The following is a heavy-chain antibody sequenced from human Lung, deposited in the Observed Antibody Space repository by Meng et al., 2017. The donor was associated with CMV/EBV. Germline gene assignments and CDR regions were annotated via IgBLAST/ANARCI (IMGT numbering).Heavy chain of an antibody. V-gene: IGHV7-4-1*02. CDR1: DYTFSTYT. D-gene: IGHD2/OR15-2a*01. CDR3: ARGGNFDP. J-gene: IGHJ5*02. Sequence: VQVVHSGSELKKPGSSVKVSCKASDYTFSTYTINWVRQAHGRGLEWMGWISTNTGTPTYTQGFTGRFVFSLDTSVSTAYLQISSLKAEDTAVYYCARGGNFDPWGQGTLVTVSS. CDR2: ISTNTGTP.